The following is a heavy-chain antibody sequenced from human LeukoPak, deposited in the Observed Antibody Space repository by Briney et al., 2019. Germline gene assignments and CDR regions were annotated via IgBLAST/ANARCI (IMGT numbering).Heavy chain of an antibody. CDR1: GFTFNDHY. D-gene: IGHD2-21*02. CDR2: ISSSGGST. CDR3: ARRSYCGGDCYGSDAFDI. J-gene: IGHJ3*02. Sequence: NPGGSLRLSCATSGFTFNDHYLGWVRQAPGKGLEWVSGISSSGGSTYYADSVKGRFTISRDNAKNTLYLQMNSLRAEDTAVYYCARRSYCGGDCYGSDAFDIWGQGTMVTVSS. V-gene: IGHV3-11*04.